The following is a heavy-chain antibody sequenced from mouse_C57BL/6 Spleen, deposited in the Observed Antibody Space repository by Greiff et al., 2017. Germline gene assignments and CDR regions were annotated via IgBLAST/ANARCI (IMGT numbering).Heavy chain of an antibody. D-gene: IGHD2-5*01. CDR3: ARAYYSNLGWFAY. CDR1: GFTFSDYG. CDR2: ISSGSSTI. Sequence: EVKVVESGGGLVKPGGSLKLSCAASGFTFSDYGMHWVRQAPEKGLEWVAYISSGSSTIYYADTVKGRFTISRDNAKNTLFLQMTSLRSEDTAMYYCARAYYSNLGWFAYWGQGTLVTVSA. J-gene: IGHJ3*01. V-gene: IGHV5-17*01.